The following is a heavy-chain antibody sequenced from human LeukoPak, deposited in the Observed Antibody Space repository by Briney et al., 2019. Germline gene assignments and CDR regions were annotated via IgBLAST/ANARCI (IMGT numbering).Heavy chain of an antibody. V-gene: IGHV3-21*01. CDR2: ISSSSIYI. J-gene: IGHJ4*02. Sequence: GGSLRLSCAASGFTLGTYSMNWVRQAPGKGLEWVSSISSSSIYIYYADSLKGRFTISRDNSKNTLYLQMNSLRAEDTAVYYCAKDDYYDTSGYRDWGQGTLVTVSS. CDR3: AKDDYYDTSGYRD. D-gene: IGHD3-22*01. CDR1: GFTLGTYS.